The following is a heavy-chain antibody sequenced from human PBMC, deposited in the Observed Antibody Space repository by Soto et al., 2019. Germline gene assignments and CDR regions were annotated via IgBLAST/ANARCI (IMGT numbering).Heavy chain of an antibody. D-gene: IGHD3-10*01. CDR1: GFTFSSYG. CDR3: AKAYYYGSGNYTYYYYSMDV. V-gene: IGHV3-30*18. J-gene: IGHJ6*02. Sequence: QVQLVESGGGVVQPGRSLRLSCAASGFTFSSYGMHWVRQAPGKGLEWVAVISYDGSNKYYADSVKGRFTISRDNSKNTLYLQRNSLRATDTAVYYCAKAYYYGSGNYTYYYYSMDVWGQGTTVTVSS. CDR2: ISYDGSNK.